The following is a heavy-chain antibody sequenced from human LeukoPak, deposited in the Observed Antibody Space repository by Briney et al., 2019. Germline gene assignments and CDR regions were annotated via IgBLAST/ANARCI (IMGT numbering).Heavy chain of an antibody. Sequence: GGSLRLSCTASGINVSTNYMTWIRQAPGKGLEWVSLIYGGDAAYYAESVRGRFIISRDNLKNTLFLQMNSLRAEDTAVYYCVSSTGQQFIPYDYWGRGTHVTVSS. CDR1: GINVSTNY. J-gene: IGHJ4*01. V-gene: IGHV3-66*02. CDR2: IYGGDAA. D-gene: IGHD6-13*01. CDR3: VSSTGQQFIPYDY.